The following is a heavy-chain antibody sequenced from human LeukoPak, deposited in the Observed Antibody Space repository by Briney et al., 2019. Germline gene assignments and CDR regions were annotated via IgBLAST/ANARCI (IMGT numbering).Heavy chain of an antibody. D-gene: IGHD2-21*01. V-gene: IGHV3-30*01. CDR2: ISYDGSNK. Sequence: PRRSLRLSCAASGFTFSSYAMHWVHQAPGKGLEWVAVISYDGSNKYYADSVKGRFTISRDNSKNTLYLQMNSLRAEDTAVYYCARDLRGGGDGYNWFDPWGQGTLVTVSS. J-gene: IGHJ5*02. CDR3: ARDLRGGGDGYNWFDP. CDR1: GFTFSSYA.